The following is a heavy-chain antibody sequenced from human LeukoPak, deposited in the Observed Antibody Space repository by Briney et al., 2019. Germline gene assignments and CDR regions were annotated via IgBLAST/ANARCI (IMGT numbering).Heavy chain of an antibody. CDR2: IYYSGST. V-gene: IGHV4-39*01. J-gene: IGHJ6*03. Sequence: SENLSLTCTVSGGSISSSSYYWGWIRQPPGKGLEWIGSIYYSGSTYYNPSIKSRVTISVDTSKNLFSLTLSSVTAADTAVYYCARADYDILTGYPHYYYYYMDVWGKGTTVTISS. CDR3: ARADYDILTGYPHYYYYYMDV. D-gene: IGHD3-9*01. CDR1: GGSISSSSYY.